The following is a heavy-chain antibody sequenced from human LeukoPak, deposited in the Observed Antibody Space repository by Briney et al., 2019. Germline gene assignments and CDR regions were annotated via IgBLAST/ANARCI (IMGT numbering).Heavy chain of an antibody. J-gene: IGHJ4*02. CDR2: IIPIFGTP. CDR1: GGTFSSYA. D-gene: IGHD3-3*01. Sequence: SVKVSCKASGGTFSSYAISWVRQAPGQGLEWMGGIIPIFGTPNYAQKFQGRVTITADESTSTVYMELSSLRSEDTAVYYCARDLVSRFWSGYYGYWGQGTLVTVSS. CDR3: ARDLVSRFWSGYYGY. V-gene: IGHV1-69*01.